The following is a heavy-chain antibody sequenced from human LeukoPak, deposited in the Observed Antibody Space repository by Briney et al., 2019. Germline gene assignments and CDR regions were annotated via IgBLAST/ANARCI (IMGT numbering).Heavy chain of an antibody. Sequence: ASVKVSCKASGYTFTSYYMHWVRQAPGQGLEWMGIINPSGGSTSYAQKFQGRVTMTTDTSTSTAYMELRSLRSDDTAVYYCARDRAGYSSGWAFDYWGQGTLVTVSS. J-gene: IGHJ4*02. V-gene: IGHV1-46*01. CDR2: INPSGGST. CDR1: GYTFTSYY. D-gene: IGHD6-19*01. CDR3: ARDRAGYSSGWAFDY.